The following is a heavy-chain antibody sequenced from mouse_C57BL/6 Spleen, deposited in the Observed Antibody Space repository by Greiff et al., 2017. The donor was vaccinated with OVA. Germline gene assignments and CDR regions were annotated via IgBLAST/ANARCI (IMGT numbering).Heavy chain of an antibody. CDR2: IDPSDSET. D-gene: IGHD2-13*01. Sequence: VQLQQPGAELVRPGSSVKLSCKASGYTFTSYWMHWVKQRPIQGLEWIGNIDPSDSETHYNQKFKDKATLTVDKSSSTAYMQLSSLTSEDSAVYYCARGRLLVYYAMDYWGQGNSVTVSS. CDR3: ARGRLLVYYAMDY. J-gene: IGHJ4*01. CDR1: GYTFTSYW. V-gene: IGHV1-52*01.